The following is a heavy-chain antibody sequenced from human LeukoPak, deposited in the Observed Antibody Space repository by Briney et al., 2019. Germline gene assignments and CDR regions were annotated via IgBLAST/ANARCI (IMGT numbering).Heavy chain of an antibody. Sequence: SETLSLTCTVSGGSISSYYWSWIRQPPGKGLEWIGYIYHSGSTYYNPSLKSRVTISVDRSKNQFSLKLSSVTAADTAVYYCASSRDGYNFFYWGQGTLVTVSS. D-gene: IGHD5-24*01. V-gene: IGHV4-59*12. J-gene: IGHJ4*02. CDR3: ASSRDGYNFFY. CDR1: GGSISSYY. CDR2: IYHSGST.